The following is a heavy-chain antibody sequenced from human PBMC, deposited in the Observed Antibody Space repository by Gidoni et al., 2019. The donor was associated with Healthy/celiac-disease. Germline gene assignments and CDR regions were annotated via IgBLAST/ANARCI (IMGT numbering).Heavy chain of an antibody. D-gene: IGHD5-18*01. CDR3: AKETHTAMGDEYYDYGMDV. CDR1: GCTFSSYA. Sequence: EVRLLECGGGLVQPGGSLRLSCAASGCTFSSYAMGWVRQAPGTGLEWVSAISGSGVSTYYADSGKGRFTISRDNSKNTLYLQMNSLIAEDTAVYYCAKETHTAMGDEYYDYGMDVWGQGTTVTVSS. J-gene: IGHJ6*02. V-gene: IGHV3-23*01. CDR2: ISGSGVST.